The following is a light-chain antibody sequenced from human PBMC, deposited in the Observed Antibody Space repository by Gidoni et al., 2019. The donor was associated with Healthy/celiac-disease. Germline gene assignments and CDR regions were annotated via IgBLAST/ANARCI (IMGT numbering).Light chain of an antibody. CDR3: QQYGSSPTRCS. Sequence: ELLLTQSPGTLSLSPGERATLSCRASQSVSSSYVAWYQQKPGKAPRLLIYGASSRANGIPDRFSGSGSGTDFTLTISRLEPEDFAVYYCQQYGSSPTRCSFGQGTKLEIK. V-gene: IGKV3-20*01. J-gene: IGKJ2*04. CDR2: GAS. CDR1: QSVSSSY.